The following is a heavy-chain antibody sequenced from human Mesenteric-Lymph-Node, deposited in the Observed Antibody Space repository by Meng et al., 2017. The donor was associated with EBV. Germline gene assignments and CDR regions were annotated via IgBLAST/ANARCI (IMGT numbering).Heavy chain of an antibody. Sequence: QIPWKASCPPLVIPTQTLTLTCTFSGFSLSSSGVGVGWIRQPPGKALEWLGFIYWDDDKRYSPSLKSRLTITKDTSKKQVVLSLTNMDAVDTATYYCVYGPIFGVWGQGTLVTVSS. CDR1: GFSLSSSGVG. V-gene: IGHV2-5*02. D-gene: IGHD3-3*01. CDR3: VYGPIFGV. CDR2: IYWDDDK. J-gene: IGHJ4*02.